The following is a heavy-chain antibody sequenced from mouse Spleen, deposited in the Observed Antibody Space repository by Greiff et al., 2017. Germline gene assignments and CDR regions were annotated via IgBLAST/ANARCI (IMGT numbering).Heavy chain of an antibody. CDR3: ARDYYGSPYAMDY. Sequence: DVRLVESGGGLVKPGGSLKLSCAASGFTFSSYAMSWVRQTPEKRLEWVATISSGGSYTYYPDSVKGRFTISRDNAKNTLYLQMSSLRSEDTAMYYCARDYYGSPYAMDYWGQGTSVTVSS. CDR2: ISSGGSYT. V-gene: IGHV5-9-1*01. J-gene: IGHJ4*01. D-gene: IGHD1-1*01. CDR1: GFTFSSYA.